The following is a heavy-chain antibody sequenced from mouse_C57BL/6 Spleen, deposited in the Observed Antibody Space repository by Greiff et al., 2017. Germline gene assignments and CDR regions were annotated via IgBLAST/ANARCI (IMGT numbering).Heavy chain of an antibody. CDR1: GFTFSDYG. V-gene: IGHV5-17*01. CDR2: ISSGSSTI. Sequence: EVQRVESGGGLVKPGGSLKLSCAASGFTFSDYGMHWVRQAPEKGLEWVAYISSGSSTIYYADTVKGRFTISRDNAKNTLFLQMASVRSEDTAMYYCARRGGSDEYYYAMDYWGQGTSVTVSS. CDR3: ARRGGSDEYYYAMDY. J-gene: IGHJ4*01.